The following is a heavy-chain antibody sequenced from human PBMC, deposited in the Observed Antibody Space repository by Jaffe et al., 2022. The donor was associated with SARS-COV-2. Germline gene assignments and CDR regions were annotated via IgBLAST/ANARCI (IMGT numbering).Heavy chain of an antibody. V-gene: IGHV4-61*02. CDR3: ARGDRSSWYSDASDYFDY. Sequence: QVQLQESGPGLVKPSQTLSLTCTVFGDSISSGNYYWTWIRQPAAKGLEWVGRISTSGSTDYNPSLKSRVTISVDTSNKQFSLKLSSVTAADTAVYYCARGDRSSWYSDASDYFDYWGQGTLVTVSS. CDR1: GDSISSGNYY. CDR2: ISTSGST. J-gene: IGHJ4*02. D-gene: IGHD6-13*01.